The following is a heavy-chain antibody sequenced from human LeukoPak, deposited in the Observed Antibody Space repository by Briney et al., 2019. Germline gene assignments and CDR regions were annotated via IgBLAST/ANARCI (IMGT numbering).Heavy chain of an antibody. CDR2: ITNGGATT. CDR3: VKLSSGSGSKFGFDS. J-gene: IGHJ4*02. D-gene: IGHD6-19*01. Sequence: GESLRLSCVASGFTFGSYAMSWVRQAPGKGLEWVSIITNGGATTYYAGSVRGRFTISRDNSKNTLYLQMNSLRAEDTAVYYCVKLSSGSGSKFGFDSWGQGTLVTVSS. V-gene: IGHV3-23*01. CDR1: GFTFGSYA.